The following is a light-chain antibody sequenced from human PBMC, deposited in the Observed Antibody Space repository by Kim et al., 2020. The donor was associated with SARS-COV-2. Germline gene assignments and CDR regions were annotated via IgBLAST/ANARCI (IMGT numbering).Light chain of an antibody. CDR2: SND. CDR1: RSNIGNNY. CDR3: TTWDDSLSGHVV. Sequence: QSVIISASGRRSNIGNNYVYWDQQFPETAPQLLIYSNDQLPSGVPDRFSGSKSGTSASLVISGLRSEDEADYYCTTWDDSLSGHVVFGGGTQLTVL. J-gene: IGLJ2*01. V-gene: IGLV1-47*02.